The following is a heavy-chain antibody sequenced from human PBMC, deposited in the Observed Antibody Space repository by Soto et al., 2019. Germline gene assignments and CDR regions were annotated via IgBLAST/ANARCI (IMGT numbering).Heavy chain of an antibody. CDR3: ASVRCSGWDFDY. CDR1: GFTFSSYW. Sequence: GGSLRLSCAASGFTFSSYWMSWVRQAPGKGLEWVAHIKQEGSETYYADSVKGRFTISRDNAKNSLYLQMNSLRGEDTAVYYCASVRCSGWDFDYWGQGTLVTVSS. J-gene: IGHJ4*02. V-gene: IGHV3-7*01. CDR2: IKQEGSET. D-gene: IGHD6-25*01.